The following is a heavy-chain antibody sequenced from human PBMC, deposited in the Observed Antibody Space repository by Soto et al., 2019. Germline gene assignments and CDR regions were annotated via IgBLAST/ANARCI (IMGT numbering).Heavy chain of an antibody. D-gene: IGHD5-12*01. V-gene: IGHV3-23*01. Sequence: PGGSLRLSCAASGFTFSSYAMSWVRQAPGKGLEWVSAISGSGGSTYYADSVKGRFTISRDNSKNTLYLQMNSLRAEDTAVYYCAKFYLGIVAPLDYWGQRSLVTVSS. CDR2: ISGSGGST. CDR3: AKFYLGIVAPLDY. J-gene: IGHJ4*02. CDR1: GFTFSSYA.